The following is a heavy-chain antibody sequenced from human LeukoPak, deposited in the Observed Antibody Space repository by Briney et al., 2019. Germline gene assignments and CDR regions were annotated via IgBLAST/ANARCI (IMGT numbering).Heavy chain of an antibody. D-gene: IGHD3-10*01. CDR2: IWFDGSKK. V-gene: IGHV3-33*01. J-gene: IGHJ6*04. Sequence: GRSLRLSCAASGFTFSSYGMHWVRQAPGKGLEWVAVIWFDGSKKYYIDPVKGRFTISRDNSKNTVYLQMNSLRAEDTAVYYCARVPGELSYYYGMDVWGNGTTVTVSS. CDR1: GFTFSSYG. CDR3: ARVPGELSYYYGMDV.